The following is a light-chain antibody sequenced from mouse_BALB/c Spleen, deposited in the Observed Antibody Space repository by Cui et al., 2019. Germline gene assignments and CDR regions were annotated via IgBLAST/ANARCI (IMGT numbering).Light chain of an antibody. J-gene: IGKJ2*01. V-gene: IGKV5-39*01. CDR3: QNGHSLYT. CDR1: QSISDY. CDR2: YAS. Sequence: DIVMTQSPATLSVTPGDRVSLSCRASQSISDYLHWYQQKSHESPRLLIKYASQSISGIPSRFSGSGSGSDFTLRINSVEPEDVGVYYCQNGHSLYTFGGGTKLEIK.